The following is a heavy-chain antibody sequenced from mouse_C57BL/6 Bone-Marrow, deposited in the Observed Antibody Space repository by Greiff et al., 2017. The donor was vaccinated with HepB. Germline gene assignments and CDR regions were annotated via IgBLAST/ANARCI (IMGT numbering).Heavy chain of an antibody. V-gene: IGHV14-3*01. D-gene: IGHD2-4*01. CDR2: IDPANGNT. J-gene: IGHJ3*01. CDR1: GFNIQNTY. CDR3: ASPIYYDYAWFAY. Sequence: EVKLVESVAELVRPGASVKLSCTASGFNIQNTYMHWVKQRPEQGLEWIGRIDPANGNTKYAPKFQGKATITADTSSNTAYLQLSSLTSEDTAIYYCASPIYYDYAWFAYWGQGTLVTVSA.